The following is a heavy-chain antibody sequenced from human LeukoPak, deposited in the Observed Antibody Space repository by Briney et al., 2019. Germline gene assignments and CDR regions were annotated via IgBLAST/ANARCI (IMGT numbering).Heavy chain of an antibody. D-gene: IGHD3-22*01. CDR3: ARAYYYDTSGKND. V-gene: IGHV4-31*03. CDR1: GGSISSGGYY. CDR2: INHSGST. Sequence: SQTLSLTCTVSGGSISSGGYYWSWIRQHPGKGLEWIGEINHSGSTNYNPSLKSRVTISVDKSKNQFSLKLSSVTAADTAVYYCARAYYYDTSGKNDWGQGTLVTVSS. J-gene: IGHJ4*02.